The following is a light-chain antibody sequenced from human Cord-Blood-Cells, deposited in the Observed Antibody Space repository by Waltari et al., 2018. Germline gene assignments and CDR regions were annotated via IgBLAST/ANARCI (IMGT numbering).Light chain of an antibody. J-gene: IGKJ1*01. CDR3: QQYNSYSRT. Sequence: DIQMTQSPSTLSASVGDSVTITCRASQSLSSWLAWYQQKPGKAPKLLIYKASSLESGVPSRFSGIGSGTEFSLTISSLQPDDFATYYCQQYNSYSRTFGQGTKVEIK. V-gene: IGKV1-5*03. CDR2: KAS. CDR1: QSLSSW.